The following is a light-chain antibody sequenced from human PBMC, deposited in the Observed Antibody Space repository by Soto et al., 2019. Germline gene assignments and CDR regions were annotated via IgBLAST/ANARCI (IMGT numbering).Light chain of an antibody. Sequence: QSVLTQPPSVSGAPGQRVTISCTGSSSNIGAGCDVHWYQQLPGTAPKLLIYGNSNRPSGVPDRFSGSKSGTSASLAITGLQAEDEADYYCQSYDSSLSSGVVFGGGTKLTVL. CDR1: SSNIGAGCD. V-gene: IGLV1-40*01. CDR3: QSYDSSLSSGVV. J-gene: IGLJ2*01. CDR2: GNS.